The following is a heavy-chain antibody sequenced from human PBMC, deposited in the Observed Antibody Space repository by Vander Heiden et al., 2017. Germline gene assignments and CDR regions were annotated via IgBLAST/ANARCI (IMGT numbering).Heavy chain of an antibody. V-gene: IGHV4-34*01. CDR2: ITHRGST. CDR3: ARGRRLHYYGSNGFDP. J-gene: IGHJ5*02. D-gene: IGHD3-10*01. CDR1: GGSFSGSS. Sequence: QVQLQQWGAGLLKPSATLFLTCGVYGGSFSGSSWSWIRQPPGKGLEWIGEITHRGSTDYNPSLKSRVTISVDTSKDQFSLRVASVTAADTAVYYCARGRRLHYYGSNGFDPWGQGTLVTVSS.